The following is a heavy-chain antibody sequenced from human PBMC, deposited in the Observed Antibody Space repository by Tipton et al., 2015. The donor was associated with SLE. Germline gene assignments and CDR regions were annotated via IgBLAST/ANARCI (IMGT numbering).Heavy chain of an antibody. D-gene: IGHD4-23*01. Sequence: LRLSCAVSGGSISSGGYSWSWIRQPSGKGLEWIGYIYHSGSAYYNPSLKSRVTMSVDRSKNQFSLKLRSVTAAGTAVYDCARDTDYGGNYFDDWGQGALITVSS. CDR2: IYHSGSA. CDR1: GGSISSGGYS. CDR3: ARDTDYGGNYFDD. J-gene: IGHJ4*02. V-gene: IGHV4-30-2*01.